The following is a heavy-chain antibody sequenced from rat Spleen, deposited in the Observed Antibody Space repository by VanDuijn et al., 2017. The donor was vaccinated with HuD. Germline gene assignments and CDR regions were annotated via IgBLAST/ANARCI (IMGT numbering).Heavy chain of an antibody. Sequence: EVQLVESGGGLVQPGNSLKLSCAASGFTFSDYAMAWVRQSPKKGLEWVATIIYDGSSTYYRDSVKGRFTISRDNAKSTLYLQMDSLRSEDTATYYCATQGLRNYYDGSYYYGWFAYWGQGTLVTVSS. D-gene: IGHD1-12*02. J-gene: IGHJ3*01. CDR2: IIYDGSST. V-gene: IGHV5S10*01. CDR3: ATQGLRNYYDGSYYYGWFAY. CDR1: GFTFSDYA.